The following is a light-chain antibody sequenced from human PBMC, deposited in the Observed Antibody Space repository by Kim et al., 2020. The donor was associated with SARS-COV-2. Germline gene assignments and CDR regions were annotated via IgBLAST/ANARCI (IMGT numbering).Light chain of an antibody. CDR2: DAS. J-gene: IGKJ2*01. Sequence: LSFSPGNTAPFARRSSQIVSSYFAWYQQNPGQAPRLLIYDASTRATGIPARFSGSGSVTDFTLTISSLEPEDFAVYYCQQRSNWPTFGQGTKLEI. CDR3: QQRSNWPT. CDR1: QIVSSY. V-gene: IGKV3-11*01.